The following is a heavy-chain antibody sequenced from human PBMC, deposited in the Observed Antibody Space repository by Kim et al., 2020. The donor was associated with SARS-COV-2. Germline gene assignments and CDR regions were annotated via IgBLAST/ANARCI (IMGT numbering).Heavy chain of an antibody. V-gene: IGHV3-7*04. D-gene: IGHD6-19*01. CDR3: ARAVAGRIDAFDL. Sequence: YYVDSVKGRFTISRDNAHNSLYLQGTSLRTDDTAMYYCARAVAGRIDAFDLWGQGTMVTVSS. J-gene: IGHJ3*01.